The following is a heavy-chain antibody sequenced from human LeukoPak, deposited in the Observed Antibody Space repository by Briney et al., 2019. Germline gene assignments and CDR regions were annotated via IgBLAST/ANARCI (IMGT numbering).Heavy chain of an antibody. J-gene: IGHJ5*02. V-gene: IGHV3-11*01. D-gene: IGHD1-1*01. Sequence: GGSLRLSCAASGFTFSDYYMSWIRQAPGKGLEGGSYISSSGSTIYYADPVKGRFTISRDNAKNSLYLQMNSLRAEDTAVYYCARTGTTSRNWFDPWGQGTLVTVSS. CDR1: GFTFSDYY. CDR3: ARTGTTSRNWFDP. CDR2: ISSSGSTI.